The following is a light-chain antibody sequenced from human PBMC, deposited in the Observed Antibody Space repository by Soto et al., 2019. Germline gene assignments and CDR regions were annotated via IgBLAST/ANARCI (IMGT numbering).Light chain of an antibody. Sequence: QSVLTQPPSVSAAPGQKVTISCSGSSSNIGNDYVSWFQQFPGAAPKLLIYHSHKRHSGVPDRFFGSTSGTSATLGITGLQTGDEAVYYCGAWDSSLTAGVFGGGTQLTVL. V-gene: IGLV1-51*01. CDR3: GAWDSSLTAGV. CDR1: SSNIGNDY. J-gene: IGLJ3*02. CDR2: HSH.